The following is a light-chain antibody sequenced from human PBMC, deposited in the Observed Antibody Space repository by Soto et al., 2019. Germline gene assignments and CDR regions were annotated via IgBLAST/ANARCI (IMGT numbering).Light chain of an antibody. V-gene: IGLV2-14*01. Sequence: QSALTQPASVSGSPGQSITISCTGTSSDVGGYNYVSWYQQHPGKAPKLMIYEVSNRPSGVSDRFSGSRSGNTASLTISGLQAEDESDYYCISXXXSSXXVFGGGT. CDR2: EVS. CDR1: SSDVGGYNY. CDR3: ISXXXSSXXV. J-gene: IGLJ3*02.